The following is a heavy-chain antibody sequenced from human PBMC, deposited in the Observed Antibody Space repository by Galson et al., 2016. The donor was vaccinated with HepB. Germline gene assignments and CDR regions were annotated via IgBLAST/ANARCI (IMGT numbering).Heavy chain of an antibody. CDR2: INTDNGNT. J-gene: IGHJ6*02. D-gene: IGHD2-21*01. Sequence: SVKVSCKASGYTFTSYGLSWVRQAPGQGLEWMGWINTDNGNTVYAQKVQDRVTMTTDPSTNTVYMELRSLRSDDTAIYYCARPTFCGARGCYNNFGMDIWGQGTTVTVSS. V-gene: IGHV1-18*04. CDR1: GYTFTSYG. CDR3: ARPTFCGARGCYNNFGMDI.